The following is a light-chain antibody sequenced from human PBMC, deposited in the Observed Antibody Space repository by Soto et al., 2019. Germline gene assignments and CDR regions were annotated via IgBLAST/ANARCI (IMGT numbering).Light chain of an antibody. Sequence: QSVLTQPASVSGSPGQSITISCTGTSSDVGNYKLVSWYQQHPGKAPKLMIYEVSNRPSGVSNRFSGSKSGNTASLTISGIQAEDEADYYCSSYTTTRVFGGGTKVTVL. CDR1: SSDVGNYKL. V-gene: IGLV2-14*03. CDR2: EVS. CDR3: SSYTTTRV. J-gene: IGLJ2*01.